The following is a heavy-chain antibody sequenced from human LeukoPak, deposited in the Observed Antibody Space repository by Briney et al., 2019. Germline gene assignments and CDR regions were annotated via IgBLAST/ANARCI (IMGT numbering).Heavy chain of an antibody. J-gene: IGHJ6*02. D-gene: IGHD1-26*01. Sequence: GGSLRLSCAASGFTFSSYDVHWVRQATGKGLEWVSAIGTAGDPYYPGSVKGRFTISRENAKNSLYLQMNSLRAGDTAVYYCARGTPSGSYQQYYGMDVWGQGTTATVSS. V-gene: IGHV3-13*05. CDR2: IGTAGDP. CDR1: GFTFSSYD. CDR3: ARGTPSGSYQQYYGMDV.